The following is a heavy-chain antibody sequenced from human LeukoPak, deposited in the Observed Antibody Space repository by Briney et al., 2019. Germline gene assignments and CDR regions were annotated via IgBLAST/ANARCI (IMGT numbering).Heavy chain of an antibody. V-gene: IGHV3-53*01. Sequence: GGSLRLSCAASGFIVSSNYMSWVRQAPGKGLEWVSVIYSGGSTYYADSVKGRFTISRDNAKNSLYLQMDSLRAEDTAVYYCARRYCSSISCYDGTYYYYYMDVWGKGTTVTVSS. J-gene: IGHJ6*03. CDR1: GFIVSSNY. D-gene: IGHD2-2*01. CDR3: ARRYCSSISCYDGTYYYYYMDV. CDR2: IYSGGST.